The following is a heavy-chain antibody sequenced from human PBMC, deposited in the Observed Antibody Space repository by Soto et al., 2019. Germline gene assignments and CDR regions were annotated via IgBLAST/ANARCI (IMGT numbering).Heavy chain of an antibody. CDR3: ARHAPGGPLDS. CDR1: GGSISSYY. J-gene: IGHJ4*02. Sequence: PSETLSLTCTVSGGSISSYYWSWIRQSPGKGLEWIGYIFYSGNTNYNPSLNSRVTLSVDTSKNQFSLKLTSVTAADTAVYYCARHAPGGPLDSWGQGTLVTVSS. V-gene: IGHV4-59*08. CDR2: IFYSGNT.